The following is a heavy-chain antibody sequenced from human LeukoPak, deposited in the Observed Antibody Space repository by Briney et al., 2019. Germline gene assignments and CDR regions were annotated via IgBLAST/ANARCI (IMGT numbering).Heavy chain of an antibody. CDR3: ARSYYDILTGYLYYMDV. D-gene: IGHD3-9*01. CDR1: GGSISSSSYY. Sequence: SETLSLTCTVSGGSISSSSYYWGWIRQPPGKGLEWIGSIYYSGSTNYNPSLKSRITMSVDTSKNQFSLKLSSVTAADTAVYYCARSYYDILTGYLYYMDVWGKGTTVTVSS. CDR2: IYYSGST. J-gene: IGHJ6*03. V-gene: IGHV4-39*07.